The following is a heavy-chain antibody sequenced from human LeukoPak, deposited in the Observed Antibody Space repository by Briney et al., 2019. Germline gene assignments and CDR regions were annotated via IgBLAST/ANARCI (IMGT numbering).Heavy chain of an antibody. CDR1: GYTFTDYY. CDR3: ARDPKQRDVLTDY. D-gene: IGHD3-9*01. V-gene: IGHV1-2*02. Sequence: ASVKVSCKASGYTFTDYYMHWVRQAPGQGLEWMDWINANSGGTNYAQVFQGRVTMTRDTSISTAYMELSRLRSDDTAAYYCARDPKQRDVLTDYWGQGTLVTVSS. J-gene: IGHJ4*02. CDR2: INANSGGT.